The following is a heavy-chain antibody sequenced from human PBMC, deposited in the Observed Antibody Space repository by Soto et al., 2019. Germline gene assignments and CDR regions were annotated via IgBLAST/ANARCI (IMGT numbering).Heavy chain of an antibody. J-gene: IGHJ4*02. V-gene: IGHV3-30-3*01. D-gene: IGHD2-2*01. Sequence: GGSLRLSCAASGFTFSSYAMHWVRQAPGKGLEWVAVISYDGSNKYYADSVKGRFTTSRDNSKNTLYLQMNSLRAEDTAAYYCARGGHIIFTSSHLDYWGQGTLVTVSS. CDR3: ARGGHIIFTSSHLDY. CDR1: GFTFSSYA. CDR2: ISYDGSNK.